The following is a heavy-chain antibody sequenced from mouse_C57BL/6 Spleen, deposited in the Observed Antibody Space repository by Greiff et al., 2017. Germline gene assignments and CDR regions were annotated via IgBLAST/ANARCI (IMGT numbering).Heavy chain of an antibody. CDR1: GFTFSDYG. V-gene: IGHV5-17*01. D-gene: IGHD2-3*01. CDR3: ASRWDGYWFAY. Sequence: EVQGVESGGGLVKPGGSLKLSCAASGFTFSDYGMHWVRQAPEKGLEWVAYISSGSSTIYYADTVKGRFTIAKDNATNTLFLQMTSLRSEDTAMYYCASRWDGYWFAYWGQGTLVTVSA. CDR2: ISSGSSTI. J-gene: IGHJ3*01.